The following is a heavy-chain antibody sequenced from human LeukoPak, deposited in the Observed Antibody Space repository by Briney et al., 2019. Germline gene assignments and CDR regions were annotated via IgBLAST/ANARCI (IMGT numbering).Heavy chain of an antibody. CDR3: ARGLSGYASSLGY. J-gene: IGHJ4*02. CDR1: GFTFSSYW. CDR2: INSDGSST. D-gene: IGHD6-6*01. V-gene: IGHV3-74*01. Sequence: GGSLRLSCAASGFTFSSYWMHWVRHAPGKGLVRVSRINSDGSSTSYADSVRGRFSISRDNAKNTLYLQMNSLRAEDTAVYYCARGLSGYASSLGYWGQGTLVTVSA.